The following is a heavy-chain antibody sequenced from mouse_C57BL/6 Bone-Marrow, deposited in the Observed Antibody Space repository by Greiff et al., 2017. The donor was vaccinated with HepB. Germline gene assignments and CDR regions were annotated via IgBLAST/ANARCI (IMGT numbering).Heavy chain of an antibody. Sequence: VQLQQPGTELVKPGASVKLSCKASGYTFTSYWMHWVKQRPGQGLEWIGNINPSNGGTNYNEKFKSKATLTVDKSSSTAYMQLSSLTSEDSAVYYCARTAQSSRRYFVYWGQGTTLTVSS. V-gene: IGHV1-53*01. CDR3: ARTAQSSRRYFVY. J-gene: IGHJ2*01. CDR2: INPSNGGT. D-gene: IGHD3-2*02. CDR1: GYTFTSYW.